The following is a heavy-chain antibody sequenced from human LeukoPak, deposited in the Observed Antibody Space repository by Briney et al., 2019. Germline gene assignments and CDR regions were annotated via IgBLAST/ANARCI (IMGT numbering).Heavy chain of an antibody. J-gene: IGHJ4*02. CDR1: GGSISSNY. D-gene: IGHD2-2*01. CDR2: IYYSGST. V-gene: IGHV4-59*01. Sequence: SETLSLTCTVSGGSISSNYWSWIRQPPGKGLEWIGYIYYSGSTNYNPSLKSRVTISVDTSKNQFSLKLSSVTAADTAVYYCARDCSSTSCFDYWGQGTLVTVSS. CDR3: ARDCSSTSCFDY.